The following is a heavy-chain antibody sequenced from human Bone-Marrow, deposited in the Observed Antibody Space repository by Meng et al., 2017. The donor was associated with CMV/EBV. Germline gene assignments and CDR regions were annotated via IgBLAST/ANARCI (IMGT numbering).Heavy chain of an antibody. CDR3: ARGRVGAQYNWFDP. D-gene: IGHD1-26*01. Sequence: SQTLSLTCAVYGGSFSGYYWSWIRQPPGKGLEWIGYIYYSGSTYYNPSLKSRVTISVDTSKNQFSLKLSSVTAADTAVYYCARGRVGAQYNWFDPWGQGTLVTVSS. V-gene: IGHV4-34*09. CDR2: IYYSGST. CDR1: GGSFSGYY. J-gene: IGHJ5*02.